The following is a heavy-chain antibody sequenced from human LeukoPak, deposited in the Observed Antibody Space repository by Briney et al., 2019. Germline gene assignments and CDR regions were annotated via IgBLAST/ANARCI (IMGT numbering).Heavy chain of an antibody. V-gene: IGHV1-24*01. D-gene: IGHD3-22*01. CDR2: FDPEDGET. CDR1: GYTLTELS. J-gene: IGHJ4*02. Sequence: APVKVSCKVSGYTLTELSMHWVRQAPGKGLEWMGGFDPEDGETIYAQKFQGRVTMTEDTSTDTAYMELSSLRSEDTAVYYCATDKATMITRFDYWGQGTLVTVSS. CDR3: ATDKATMITRFDY.